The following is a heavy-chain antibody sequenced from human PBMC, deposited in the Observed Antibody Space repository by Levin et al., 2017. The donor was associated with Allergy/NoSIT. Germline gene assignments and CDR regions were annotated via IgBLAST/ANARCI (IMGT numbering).Heavy chain of an antibody. Sequence: SQTLSLPCSVSGGSISSSTSYGGWIRQAPGKGLEWIGIIYYAGDTFYSPSLKSRITMSVDTAKNQFSLKVTSVTAADTAVYYCARLLRELTGAFDYWGQGILVTVSS. CDR3: ARLLRELTGAFDY. CDR1: GGSISSSTSY. CDR2: IYYAGDT. V-gene: IGHV4-39*01. D-gene: IGHD7-27*01. J-gene: IGHJ4*02.